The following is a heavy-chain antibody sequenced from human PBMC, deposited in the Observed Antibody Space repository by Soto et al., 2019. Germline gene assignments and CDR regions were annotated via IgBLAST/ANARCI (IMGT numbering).Heavy chain of an antibody. D-gene: IGHD3-3*01. V-gene: IGHV4-39*01. CDR3: SRHGVNSPFRF. CDR2: IYFDATT. J-gene: IGHJ3*01. CDR1: GDSISASTYY. Sequence: SETLSLTCVVSGDSISASTYYWGWVRQPPGEGLEWIGSIYFDATTFSNPSLKSRVTLSVDTSRNQFSLKLTSVTAADTAIYYCSRHGVNSPFRFWGQGTMVTVS.